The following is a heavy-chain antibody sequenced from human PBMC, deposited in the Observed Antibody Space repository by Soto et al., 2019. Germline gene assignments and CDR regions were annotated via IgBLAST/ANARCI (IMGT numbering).Heavy chain of an antibody. V-gene: IGHV6-1*01. CDR3: ARSNCYDSSRYFDY. D-gene: IGHD3-22*01. J-gene: IGHJ4*02. CDR2: TYYRSKWYN. Sequence: PSQTPSLTRAISGDSVSSTSAAWNWIRQSPSRGLEWLGRTYYRSKWYNDYPVSVKSRITINPDTSKNQFSLPLNSVTPEDTAVYYCARSNCYDSSRYFDYWGQGTLVTVSS. CDR1: GDSVSSTSAA.